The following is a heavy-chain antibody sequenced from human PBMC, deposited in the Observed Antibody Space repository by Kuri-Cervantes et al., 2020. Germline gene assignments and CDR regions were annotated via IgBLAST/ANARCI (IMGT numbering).Heavy chain of an antibody. CDR3: ARDASYSYGYWHYYYMDV. CDR1: GFTFNNYA. J-gene: IGHJ6*03. D-gene: IGHD5-18*01. CDR2: ISWNGGTI. Sequence: GGSLRLSCAASGFTFNNYAMQWVRQRTGEGLEWVSGISWNGGTIGYADSVKGRFTISRDNAKKSLYLQMNSLRAEDTAVYYCARDASYSYGYWHYYYMDVWGKGTTVTVSS. V-gene: IGHV3-9*01.